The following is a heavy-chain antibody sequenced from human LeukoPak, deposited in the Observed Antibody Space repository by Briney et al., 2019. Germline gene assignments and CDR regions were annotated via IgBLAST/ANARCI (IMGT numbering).Heavy chain of an antibody. CDR2: IIPIFGTA. J-gene: IGHJ4*02. D-gene: IGHD3-10*01. CDR1: GGTFSSYA. Sequence: SVKVSCTASGGTFSSYAISWVRQAPGQGLEWMGGIIPIFGTANYAQKFQGRVTITADESTSTAYMELSSLRSEDTAVYYCASTSSGRPLRDFDYWGQGTLVTVSS. CDR3: ASTSSGRPLRDFDY. V-gene: IGHV1-69*01.